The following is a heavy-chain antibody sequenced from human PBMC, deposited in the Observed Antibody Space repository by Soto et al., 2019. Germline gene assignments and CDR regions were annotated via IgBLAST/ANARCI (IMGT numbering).Heavy chain of an antibody. CDR3: ARLVGAYDSYFDH. J-gene: IGHJ4*02. CDR2: IYPGDSET. Sequence: WELLKISCKASGYDFARTWIGRVRQIPGKGLDWLGIIYPGDSETRYSPSFRGQVTFSVDMSISTAYLQWSSLKTSDIAIYYCARLVGAYDSYFDHWGQGTRVTVSS. CDR1: GYDFARTW. V-gene: IGHV5-51*01. D-gene: IGHD5-12*01.